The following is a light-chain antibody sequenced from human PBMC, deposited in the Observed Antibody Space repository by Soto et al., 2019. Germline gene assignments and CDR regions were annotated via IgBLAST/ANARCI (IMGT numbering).Light chain of an antibody. J-gene: IGKJ4*01. V-gene: IGKV1-5*01. CDR2: DVS. Sequence: DIQMTQSPSTLSASVGDRVTITCRASQSMNSWLAWYQQQPGKAPRLLIYDVSTLESGVPSRFSGSGSGTEFTLTISSLQPEDFATYYCQQYDSYPLTFGGGTKVDI. CDR3: QQYDSYPLT. CDR1: QSMNSW.